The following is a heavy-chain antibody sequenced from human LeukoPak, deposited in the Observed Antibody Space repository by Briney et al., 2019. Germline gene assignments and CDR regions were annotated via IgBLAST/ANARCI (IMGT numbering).Heavy chain of an antibody. CDR1: GFTFSSYS. Sequence: GGSLRLSCAASGFTFSSYSMNWVRQAPGKGLEWVSSISSSSSYIYYADSVKGRFTISRDNAKNSLYLQMNSLRAEDTAVYYCARGCDRGDMAQTDYWGQGTLVTVSS. CDR3: ARGCDRGDMAQTDY. D-gene: IGHD3-22*01. V-gene: IGHV3-21*01. CDR2: ISSSSSYI. J-gene: IGHJ4*02.